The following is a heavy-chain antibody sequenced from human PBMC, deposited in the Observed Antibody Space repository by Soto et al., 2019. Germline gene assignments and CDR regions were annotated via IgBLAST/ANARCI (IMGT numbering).Heavy chain of an antibody. CDR3: TLYYDSSGYYYGAFDI. J-gene: IGHJ3*02. V-gene: IGHV3-15*07. Sequence: EVQLVESGGGLVKPGGSLRLSCAASGFTFSNAWMNWVRQAPGKGLEWVGRIKSKTDGGTTDYAAPVKGRFTISRDDSKNTLYLQMNSLKTEDTAVYYCTLYYDSSGYYYGAFDIWGQGTMVTVSS. CDR1: GFTFSNAW. CDR2: IKSKTDGGTT. D-gene: IGHD3-22*01.